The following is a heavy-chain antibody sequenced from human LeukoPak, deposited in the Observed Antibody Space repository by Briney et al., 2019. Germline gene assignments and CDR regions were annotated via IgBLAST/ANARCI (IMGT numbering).Heavy chain of an antibody. Sequence: GGSLRLSCAASGFTFSSYGMHWVRQAPGKGLEWVAVISYDGSNKYYADSVKGRFTISRDNSKNTLYLQMNSLRAEDTAVYYCAKGYSSGWFYFDYWGQGTLVTVSS. CDR1: GFTFSSYG. V-gene: IGHV3-30*18. CDR3: AKGYSSGWFYFDY. D-gene: IGHD6-19*01. J-gene: IGHJ4*02. CDR2: ISYDGSNK.